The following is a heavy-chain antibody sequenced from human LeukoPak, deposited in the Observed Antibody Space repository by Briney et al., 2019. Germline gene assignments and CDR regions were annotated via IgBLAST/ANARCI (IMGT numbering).Heavy chain of an antibody. CDR1: GGSISDYY. J-gene: IGHJ4*02. D-gene: IGHD7-27*01. CDR3: ARGSNWGDY. Sequence: PSETLSLTCTVSGGSISDYYWSWIRQPPGKGLEWIGYFSNNGTNNYNPSLKGRVTMSVDTSNNQFSLKLSSVTAADTAVYYCARGSNWGDYWGQGTLVTVSS. V-gene: IGHV4-59*12. CDR2: FSNNGTN.